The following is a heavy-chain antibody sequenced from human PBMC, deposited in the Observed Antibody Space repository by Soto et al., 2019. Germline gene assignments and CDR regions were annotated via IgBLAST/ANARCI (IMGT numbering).Heavy chain of an antibody. CDR2: ISAYNGNT. D-gene: IGHD3-9*01. V-gene: IGHV1-18*01. CDR3: ARDGVYYDILTGYYPPFFDY. J-gene: IGHJ4*02. Sequence: ASVKVSCKASGYTFTSYGISWVRQAPGQGLEWMGWISAYNGNTNYAQKLQGRVTMTTDTSTSTAYMELRSLRSDDTAVYYCARDGVYYDILTGYYPPFFDYWGQGTXVTVSS. CDR1: GYTFTSYG.